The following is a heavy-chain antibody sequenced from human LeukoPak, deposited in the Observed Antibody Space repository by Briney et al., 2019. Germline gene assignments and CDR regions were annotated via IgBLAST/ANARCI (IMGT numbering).Heavy chain of an antibody. CDR1: GGSISSYY. J-gene: IGHJ4*02. CDR2: IHTSGST. D-gene: IGHD6-13*01. CDR3: AIFPVGIAAAGTLY. Sequence: PSETLSLTCTFSGGSISSYYWSWIRQPAGKGLEWIGRIHTSGSTNYNPSLKSRVTMSVDTSKNQFSLKLSSVTAADTAVYYCAIFPVGIAAAGTLYWGQGTLVTVSS. V-gene: IGHV4-4*07.